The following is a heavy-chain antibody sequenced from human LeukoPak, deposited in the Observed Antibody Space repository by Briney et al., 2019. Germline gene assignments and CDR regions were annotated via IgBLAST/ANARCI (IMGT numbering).Heavy chain of an antibody. J-gene: IGHJ5*02. CDR3: ARDLAEGKTWVEFDP. Sequence: GGSLRLSCAASGFTVNSYALSWVRQAPGKGLAWVSLIYSDGVTHYADSVKGRFTISRDNSKNTVYLQMNSLRDEDTAVYFCARDLAEGKTWVEFDPWGQGTLVTVSS. CDR1: GFTVNSYA. CDR2: IYSDGVT. V-gene: IGHV3-66*02.